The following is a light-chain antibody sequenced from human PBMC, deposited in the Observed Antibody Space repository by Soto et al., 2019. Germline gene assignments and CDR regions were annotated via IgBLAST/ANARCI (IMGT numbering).Light chain of an antibody. J-gene: IGKJ1*01. Sequence: EIVMTQSPATLSVSPGERATLSCRASQSVSSNLAWYQQKPGQAPRLLIYGASTRATGIPARFSGSGSGTEFTLTISSLQSEDFAVYYCHQYNNWWTFGQGTKVESK. CDR3: HQYNNWWT. CDR1: QSVSSN. CDR2: GAS. V-gene: IGKV3-15*01.